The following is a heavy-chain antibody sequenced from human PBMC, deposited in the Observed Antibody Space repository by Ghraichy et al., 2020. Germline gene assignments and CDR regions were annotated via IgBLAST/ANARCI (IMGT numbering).Heavy chain of an antibody. V-gene: IGHV4-34*01. CDR1: GGSFSGYY. J-gene: IGHJ4*02. CDR2: INHSGST. D-gene: IGHD6-13*01. Sequence: ESLNISCAVYGGSFSGYYWSWIRQPPGKGLEWIGEINHSGSTNYNPSLKSRVTISVDTSKNQFSLKLSSVTAADTAVYYCARAGRNSSSWYVDYWGQGTLVTVSS. CDR3: ARAGRNSSSWYVDY.